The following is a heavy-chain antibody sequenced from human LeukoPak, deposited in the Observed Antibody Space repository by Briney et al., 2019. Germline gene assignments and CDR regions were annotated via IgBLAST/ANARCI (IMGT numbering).Heavy chain of an antibody. CDR2: IDYSGSI. CDR3: ARRNKWLLLRIGYYFDY. Sequence: PSETLSLTCTVSGYSINSDHWWGWIRQPPGKGLEWIGYIDYSGSIYYDPSLKSRVTISVDTSKNQFSLKLSSVTAADTAVYYCARRNKWLLLRIGYYFDYWGQGTLVTVSS. D-gene: IGHD3-22*01. J-gene: IGHJ4*02. CDR1: GYSINSDHW. V-gene: IGHV4-28*05.